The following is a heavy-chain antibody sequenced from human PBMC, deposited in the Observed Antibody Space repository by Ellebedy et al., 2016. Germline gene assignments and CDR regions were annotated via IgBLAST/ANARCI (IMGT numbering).Heavy chain of an antibody. D-gene: IGHD3-22*01. CDR1: GFTFSSYS. J-gene: IGHJ4*02. V-gene: IGHV3-48*02. CDR3: ARGPPRITMIVVVITEGYFDY. CDR2: ISSSSSTI. Sequence: GGSLRLXXAASGFTFSSYSMNWVRQAPGKGLEWVSYISSSSSTIYYADSVKGRFTISRDNAKNSLYLQMNSLRDEDTAVYYCARGPPRITMIVVVITEGYFDYWGQGTLVTVSS.